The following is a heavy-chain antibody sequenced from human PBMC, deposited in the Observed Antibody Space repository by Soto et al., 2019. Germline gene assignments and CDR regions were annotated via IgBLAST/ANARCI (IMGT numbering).Heavy chain of an antibody. Sequence: ASVKVSCKASGYTFTGYYMHWVRQAPGQGLEWMGWINPNSGGTNYAQKFQGWVTMTRDTSISTAYMELSRLRSDDTAVYYCAGGGFFGVVTATPNDAFNIGGQGKMVTVSS. CDR3: AGGGFFGVVTATPNDAFNI. CDR1: GYTFTGYY. CDR2: INPNSGGT. J-gene: IGHJ3*02. D-gene: IGHD2-21*02. V-gene: IGHV1-2*04.